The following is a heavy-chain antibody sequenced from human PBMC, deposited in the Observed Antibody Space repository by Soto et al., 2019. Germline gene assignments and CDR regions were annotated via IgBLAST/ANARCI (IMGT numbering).Heavy chain of an antibody. D-gene: IGHD6-19*01. V-gene: IGHV3-23*01. CDR3: ATRYSTGWSRYNYFGP. CDR1: GFTFNSFA. J-gene: IGHJ5*02. Sequence: VGSLRLSCAASGFTFNSFAMNWVRQAPGRGLEWVAIISGSGGVSYYSDSVRGRFTISRDNSRSTLYLQMNGLRDDDTAIYYCATRYSTGWSRYNYFGPWGRGTLVTVSS. CDR2: ISGSGGVS.